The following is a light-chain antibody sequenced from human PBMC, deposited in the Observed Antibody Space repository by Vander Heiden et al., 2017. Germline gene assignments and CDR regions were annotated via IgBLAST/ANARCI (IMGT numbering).Light chain of an antibody. V-gene: IGKV1-39*01. CDR2: AAS. CDR1: QSISRN. Sequence: DIQMSQSPSSLSASVGDRLTITCRASQSISRNLNWYQRQSGKVPKLLIYAASSVQGGVPSRFSGSGSGTNFTLTISSLQREDFGTFYCQQTFTTPQTFGPGTKVDIK. J-gene: IGKJ3*01. CDR3: QQTFTTPQT.